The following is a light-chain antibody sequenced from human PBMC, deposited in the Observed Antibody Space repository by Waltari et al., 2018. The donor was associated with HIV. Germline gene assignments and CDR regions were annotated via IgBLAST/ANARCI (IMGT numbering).Light chain of an antibody. Sequence: QSALPQPPSASGSPGQSVTISCRGTSSDVGGYDYVPWYQQHPGKAPKLMIYEVSKRPSGVPDRFPGSKSGNTASLTVSGLQAEDEADYYCSSHAGSNNYVFGTGTKVTVL. J-gene: IGLJ1*01. CDR2: EVS. V-gene: IGLV2-8*01. CDR3: SSHAGSNNYV. CDR1: SSDVGGYDY.